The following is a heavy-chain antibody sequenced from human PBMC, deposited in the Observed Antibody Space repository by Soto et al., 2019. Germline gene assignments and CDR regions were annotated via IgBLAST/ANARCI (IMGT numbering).Heavy chain of an antibody. V-gene: IGHV3-30*03. J-gene: IGHJ4*02. D-gene: IGHD2-2*01. Sequence: GGSLRLSCAASGFTFSSYGMHWVRQAPGKGLEWVAVISYDGSNKYYADSVKGRFTISRDNSKNTLYLQMNSLRAEDTAVYYCARGLGYCISTSCLPFDYWGQGTLVTVSS. CDR2: ISYDGSNK. CDR1: GFTFSSYG. CDR3: ARGLGYCISTSCLPFDY.